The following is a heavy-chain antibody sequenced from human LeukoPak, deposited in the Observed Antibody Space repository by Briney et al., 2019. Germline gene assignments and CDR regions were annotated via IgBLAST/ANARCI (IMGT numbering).Heavy chain of an antibody. Sequence: GGSLRLSCAASGFTFYEYAMNWVRQSPDKGLEWVAVISYDGSNKYYADSVKGRFTISRDNSKNTLYLQMNSLRAEDTAVYYCARIGYCSSTSCSSAGAFDIWGQGTMVTASS. D-gene: IGHD2-2*03. V-gene: IGHV3-30-3*01. CDR2: ISYDGSNK. CDR1: GFTFYEYA. CDR3: ARIGYCSSTSCSSAGAFDI. J-gene: IGHJ3*02.